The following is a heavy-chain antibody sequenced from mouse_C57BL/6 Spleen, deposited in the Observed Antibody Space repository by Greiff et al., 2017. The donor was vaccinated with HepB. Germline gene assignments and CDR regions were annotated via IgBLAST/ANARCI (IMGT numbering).Heavy chain of an antibody. CDR1: GFSFNTYA. CDR3: VRRGTIAMDY. J-gene: IGHJ4*01. Sequence: VQLKQSGGGLVQPKGSLKLPCAASGFSFNTYAMNWVRQAPGKGLEWVARIRSKSNNYATYYADSVKDRFTISRDDSESMLYLQMNNLKTEDTAMYYCVRRGTIAMDYWGQGTSVTVSS. D-gene: IGHD1-1*02. V-gene: IGHV10-1*01. CDR2: IRSKSNNYAT.